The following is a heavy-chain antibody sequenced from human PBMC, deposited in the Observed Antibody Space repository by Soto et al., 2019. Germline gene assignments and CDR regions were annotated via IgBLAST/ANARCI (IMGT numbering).Heavy chain of an antibody. J-gene: IGHJ4*02. CDR3: AKDMRYYYDSSGYFDY. D-gene: IGHD3-22*01. V-gene: IGHV3-9*01. Sequence: GGSLRLSCAASGFTFDDYAMHWVRQAPGKGLEWVSGISWNSGSIGYADSVKGRFTISRDNAKNSLYLQMNSLRAEDTALYYCAKDMRYYYDSSGYFDYWGQGALVTVSS. CDR2: ISWNSGSI. CDR1: GFTFDDYA.